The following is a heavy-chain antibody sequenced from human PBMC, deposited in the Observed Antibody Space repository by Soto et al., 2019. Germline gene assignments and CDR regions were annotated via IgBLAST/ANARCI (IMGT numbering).Heavy chain of an antibody. Sequence: ASVKVSCKASGYTFTSYYMHWVRQAPGQGLEWMGIINPSGGSTSYAQKFQGRVTMTRDTSTGTVYMELSSLRSEDTAVYYCARGARAGRSALRPNYGDWFDPWGQGTLVTVSS. CDR3: ARGARAGRSALRPNYGDWFDP. CDR1: GYTFTSYY. CDR2: INPSGGST. J-gene: IGHJ5*02. V-gene: IGHV1-46*03. D-gene: IGHD4-17*01.